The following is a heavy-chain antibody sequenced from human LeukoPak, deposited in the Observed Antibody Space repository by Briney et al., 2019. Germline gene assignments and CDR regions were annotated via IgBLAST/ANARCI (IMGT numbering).Heavy chain of an antibody. J-gene: IGHJ4*02. D-gene: IGHD3-10*01. Sequence: SETLSLTCAVYGGSFSGYYWRWIRQPPGKGLEWIGEINHSGSTNYNPSLKSRVTISVDMSKNQFSLKLSSVTAADTAVYYCARGLLWFGESKPYYFDYWGQGTLVTVSS. CDR3: ARGLLWFGESKPYYFDY. CDR2: INHSGST. CDR1: GGSFSGYY. V-gene: IGHV4-34*01.